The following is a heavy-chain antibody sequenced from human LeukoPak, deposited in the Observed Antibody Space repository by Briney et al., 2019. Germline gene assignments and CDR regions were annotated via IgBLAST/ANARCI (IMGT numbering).Heavy chain of an antibody. V-gene: IGHV3-7*04. CDR1: GFTFSSYW. D-gene: IGHD3-9*01. CDR2: IKQDGSEK. Sequence: GGSLRLSCAASGFTFSSYWMSWVRQAPGKGLEWVANIKQDGSEKYYVDSVKGRFTISRDNSKNTLYLQMNSLRTEDTAVYYCARGPLTGKWPDMGFDYWGQGTLVTVSS. CDR3: ARGPLTGKWPDMGFDY. J-gene: IGHJ4*02.